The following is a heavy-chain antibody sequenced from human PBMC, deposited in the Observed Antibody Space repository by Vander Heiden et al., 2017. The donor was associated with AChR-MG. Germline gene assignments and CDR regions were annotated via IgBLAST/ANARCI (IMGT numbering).Heavy chain of an antibody. V-gene: IGHV2-5*02. D-gene: IGHD6-13*01. J-gene: IGHJ4*02. Sequence: QITLKESGPALVKPTQTLTLTCNFSGFSLTTSGVGVGWIRQSPGKALEWLALIYWDEDKRYMAALRGRLSITKDTSKNQVVLTMKTREPMDTGTYFCAHRRVADGTILDKWGQGSLVTVSS. CDR2: IYWDEDK. CDR1: GFSLTTSGVG. CDR3: AHRRVADGTILDK.